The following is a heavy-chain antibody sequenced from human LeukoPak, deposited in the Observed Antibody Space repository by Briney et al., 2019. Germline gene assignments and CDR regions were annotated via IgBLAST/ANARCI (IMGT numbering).Heavy chain of an antibody. CDR3: ARDAVLSSGWYYFDY. Sequence: GGSLRLSCAASGFTFSSYWMRWVRQAPGSGPMWVSRVDSDGSTTTYADSVKGRFTISRDNAKNTLYLQMINLRAEDTAVYYCARDAVLSSGWYYFDYWGQGTLVTVSS. V-gene: IGHV3-74*01. CDR2: VDSDGSTT. J-gene: IGHJ4*02. CDR1: GFTFSSYW. D-gene: IGHD6-19*01.